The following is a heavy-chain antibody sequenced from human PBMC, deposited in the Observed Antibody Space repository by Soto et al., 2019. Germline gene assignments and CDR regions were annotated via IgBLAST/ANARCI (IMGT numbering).Heavy chain of an antibody. D-gene: IGHD2-2*01. J-gene: IGHJ4*02. CDR3: ARSPYRYCSSTSCYLDY. CDR2: IIPILGIA. CDR1: GGTFSSYT. Sequence: ASVKVSCKASGGTFSSYTISWVRQAPGQGLEWMGRIIPILGIANYAQKFQGRVTITADKSTSTAYMELSSLRSEDTAVYYCARSPYRYCSSTSCYLDYWGQGTLVTVSS. V-gene: IGHV1-69*02.